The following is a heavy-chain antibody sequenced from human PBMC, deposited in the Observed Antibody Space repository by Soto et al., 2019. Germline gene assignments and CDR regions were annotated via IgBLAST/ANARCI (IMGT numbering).Heavy chain of an antibody. CDR1: GFTFSSSW. Sequence: EVQLVESGGGLVQPGGSLTLSCAASGFTFSSSWMHWVHQAPGKGLVWVSRINSDESRTNYADSVKGRFTISRDNAKNTLYLQMNSLSAEDTALYYCARGPTGWYGYDYWGQGTLVTVSS. CDR3: ARGPTGWYGYDY. J-gene: IGHJ4*02. V-gene: IGHV3-74*01. D-gene: IGHD6-19*01. CDR2: INSDESRT.